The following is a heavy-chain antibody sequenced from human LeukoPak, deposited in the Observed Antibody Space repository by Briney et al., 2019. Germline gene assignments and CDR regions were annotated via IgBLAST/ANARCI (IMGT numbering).Heavy chain of an antibody. CDR3: TRSTSDSSSSRFDY. D-gene: IGHD3-22*01. CDR1: GFTFSGSA. J-gene: IGHJ4*02. V-gene: IGHV3-73*01. CDR2: IRSKANSYAT. Sequence: GGSLRLSCAVSGFTFSGSAMHGVRQASGKGPEGVGRIRSKANSYATAYAASVKGKFTISRDDSKNTAYLQMNSLKAEDTAVYYCTRSTSDSSSSRFDYWGQGTLVTVSS.